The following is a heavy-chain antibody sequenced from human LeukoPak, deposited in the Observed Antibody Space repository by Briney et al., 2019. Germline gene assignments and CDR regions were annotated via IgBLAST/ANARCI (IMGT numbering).Heavy chain of an antibody. J-gene: IGHJ5*02. D-gene: IGHD6-13*01. V-gene: IGHV4-4*07. CDR2: IYNSESI. CDR3: ARDRSSSYTRDWFDP. CDR1: GGSINGYS. Sequence: PSETLSLTCTVSGGSINGYSWSWIRQPAGKGLEWIGRIYNSESINYNPSLKSRVTMSIDTSKNQFSLKLNSVTAADTAVYYCARDRSSSYTRDWFDPWGQGALVTVSS.